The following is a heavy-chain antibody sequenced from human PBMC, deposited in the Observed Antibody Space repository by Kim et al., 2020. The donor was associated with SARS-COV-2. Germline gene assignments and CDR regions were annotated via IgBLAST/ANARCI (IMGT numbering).Heavy chain of an antibody. CDR3: ARVWQYQLIVEVWFDP. CDR1: GYTFTGYY. J-gene: IGHJ5*02. CDR2: INPNSGAT. Sequence: ASVKVSCKASGYTFTGYYIYWMRQAPGQGLEWMGWINPNSGATNYAQNFQGRVSMTRDTSINTLYMELSSLTSEDTAVYYCARVWQYQLIVEVWFDPWGQGTRVTVSS. D-gene: IGHD2-21*01. V-gene: IGHV1-2*02.